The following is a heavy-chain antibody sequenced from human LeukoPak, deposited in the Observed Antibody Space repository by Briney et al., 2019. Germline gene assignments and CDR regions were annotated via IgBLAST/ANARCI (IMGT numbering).Heavy chain of an antibody. CDR2: INHSGST. J-gene: IGHJ4*02. CDR1: GGSFSGYY. CDR3: ASRVYGGNDY. D-gene: IGHD4-23*01. V-gene: IGHV4-34*01. Sequence: SETLSLTCAVYGGSFSGYYWSWIRQPPGKGLEWIGEINHSGSTNYNPSLKSRVTISVDTSKNQFSLKLSSVTAADTAVYYCASRVYGGNDYWSQGTLVTVSS.